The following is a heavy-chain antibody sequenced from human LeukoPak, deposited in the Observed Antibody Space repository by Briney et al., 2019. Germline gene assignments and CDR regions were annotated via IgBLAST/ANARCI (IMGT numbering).Heavy chain of an antibody. CDR3: ARGPENDGVPHWFGP. CDR2: INPSGGST. CDR1: GYTFTSYY. V-gene: IGHV1-46*03. D-gene: IGHD1-1*01. J-gene: IGHJ5*02. Sequence: ASVKVSCKASGYTFTSYYMQWVRQAPGQGLEWMGIINPSGGSTSYAQKFQGRVTMTRDTSTSTVYMGLSSLRSEDTAVYYCARGPENDGVPHWFGPWGQGTLVTVSS.